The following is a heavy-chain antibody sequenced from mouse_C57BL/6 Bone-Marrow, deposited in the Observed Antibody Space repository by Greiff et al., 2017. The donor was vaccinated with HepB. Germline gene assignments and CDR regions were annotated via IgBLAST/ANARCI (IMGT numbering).Heavy chain of an antibody. D-gene: IGHD1-1*01. CDR2: ISNLAYSI. V-gene: IGHV5-15*01. Sequence: EVQGVESGGGLVQPGGSLKLSCADSGFTFSDYGMAWVRQAPRKGPEWVAFISNLAYSIYYADTVTGRFTISRENAKNTLYLEMGSLRSEDTAMYYCARRGITTVDWYFDVWGTGTTVTVSS. CDR3: ARRGITTVDWYFDV. J-gene: IGHJ1*03. CDR1: GFTFSDYG.